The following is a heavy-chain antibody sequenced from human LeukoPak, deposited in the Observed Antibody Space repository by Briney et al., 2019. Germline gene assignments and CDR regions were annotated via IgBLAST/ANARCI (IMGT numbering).Heavy chain of an antibody. V-gene: IGHV4-59*01. Sequence: SETLSLTCTVSGGSISRYYWNWLPQPPGKGLEWIGYIYYSGSTNYNPSLKSRVTISVDTSKNQFSLELSSVTAADTAVYYCARGYYDSSGYSYPFDYWGQGTLVTVSS. CDR2: IYYSGST. D-gene: IGHD3-22*01. CDR1: GGSISRYY. CDR3: ARGYYDSSGYSYPFDY. J-gene: IGHJ4*02.